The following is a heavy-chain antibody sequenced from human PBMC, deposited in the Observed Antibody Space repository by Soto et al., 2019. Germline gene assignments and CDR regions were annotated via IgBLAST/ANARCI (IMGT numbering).Heavy chain of an antibody. CDR2: INHSGST. Sequence: SETLSLTCAVYGGSFSGYYWSWIRQPPGKGLEWIGEINHSGSTNYNPSLKSRVTISVDTSKNQFSLKLSSVTAADTAVYYCARDSQSHYYYYYMDVWGKGTTVTVSS. J-gene: IGHJ6*03. V-gene: IGHV4-34*01. CDR1: GGSFSGYY. CDR3: ARDSQSHYYYYYMDV. D-gene: IGHD4-4*01.